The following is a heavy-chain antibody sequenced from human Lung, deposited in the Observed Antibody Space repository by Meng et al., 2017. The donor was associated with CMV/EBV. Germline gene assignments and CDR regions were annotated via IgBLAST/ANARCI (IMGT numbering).Heavy chain of an antibody. J-gene: IGHJ4*02. D-gene: IGHD1-26*01. CDR1: GGVVSSANYH. Sequence: LXXIVSGGVVSSANYHWNWIRQTPGKGLEWIGQTWPGRGTNYNPSLESRLAISLDTSKNQFTLQLSSVTPADTAVYYCAGLIVGNGGRGNWGQGTLVXVSS. V-gene: IGHV4-61*01. CDR2: TWPGRGT. CDR3: AGLIVGNGGRGN.